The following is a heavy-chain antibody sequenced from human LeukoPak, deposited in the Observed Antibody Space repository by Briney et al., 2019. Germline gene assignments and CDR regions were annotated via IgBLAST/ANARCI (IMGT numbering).Heavy chain of an antibody. Sequence: SVKVSCKASGGTFSSYAISWVRQAPGQGLEWMGRIIPILGIANYAQKFQGRVTITADKSTSTAYMELSSLRSEDTAVYYCARDHCSGGSCYSATGDYWGQGTMVTVSS. V-gene: IGHV1-69*04. D-gene: IGHD2-15*01. CDR1: GGTFSSYA. J-gene: IGHJ3*01. CDR2: IIPILGIA. CDR3: ARDHCSGGSCYSATGDY.